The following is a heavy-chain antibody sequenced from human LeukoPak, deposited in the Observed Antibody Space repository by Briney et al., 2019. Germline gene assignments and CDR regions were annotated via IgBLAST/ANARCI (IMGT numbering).Heavy chain of an antibody. CDR1: GFTFSNYW. D-gene: IGHD6-13*01. J-gene: IGHJ6*02. Sequence: PGGSLRLSCAASGFTFSNYWMSWVRQAPGKGLEWVANIKEDGSEKYYVDAVKGRFTISRDNAKKSLFLQMNSLRAEDTAVYYCATPFRGAAAGQYYYYYGMDVWGQGTTVTVSS. V-gene: IGHV3-7*03. CDR2: IKEDGSEK. CDR3: ATPFRGAAAGQYYYYYGMDV.